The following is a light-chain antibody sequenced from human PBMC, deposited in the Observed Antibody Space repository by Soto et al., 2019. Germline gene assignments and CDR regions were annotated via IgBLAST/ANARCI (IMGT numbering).Light chain of an antibody. Sequence: EIVMTQSPATLSVSPGERATLSCRASQSVSSNLAWYQQKPGQAPRLLIYGASTRATGIPARFSGSGSGTEFTLTISSLQSEDFAVYYCQQYNNWLGTFGXGTK. CDR3: QQYNNWLGT. J-gene: IGKJ1*01. CDR1: QSVSSN. V-gene: IGKV3-15*01. CDR2: GAS.